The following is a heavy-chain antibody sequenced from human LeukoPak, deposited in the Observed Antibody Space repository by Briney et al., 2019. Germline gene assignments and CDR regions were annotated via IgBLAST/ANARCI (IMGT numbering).Heavy chain of an antibody. V-gene: IGHV4-39*07. D-gene: IGHD2-15*01. J-gene: IGHJ6*03. Sequence: SETLSLTCTVSGGSISSSSYYWGWIRQPPGKGLEWIGSIFYSGSTYYNPSLKSRVTLSVDTSKNQFSLKLNSVTAADTAVYYCARGYCSGGSCYSYYYYNYMDVWGKGTTVTVSS. CDR2: IFYSGST. CDR1: GGSISSSSYY. CDR3: ARGYCSGGSCYSYYYYNYMDV.